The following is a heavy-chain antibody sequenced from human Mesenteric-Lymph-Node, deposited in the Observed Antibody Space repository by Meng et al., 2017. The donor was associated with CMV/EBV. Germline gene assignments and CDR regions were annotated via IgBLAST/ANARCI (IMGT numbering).Heavy chain of an antibody. CDR3: ARDPGSRFDP. V-gene: IGHV4-39*07. Sequence: TCSVSGDSMSSRSDYWGWIRQPPGKGLEWIASMHYSGITFYNPALRRRTTISIDTSKKQFSLNLSSMTAADTAVYYCARDPGSRFDPWGQGTLVTVSS. CDR2: MHYSGIT. CDR1: GDSMSSRSDY. D-gene: IGHD3-10*01. J-gene: IGHJ5*02.